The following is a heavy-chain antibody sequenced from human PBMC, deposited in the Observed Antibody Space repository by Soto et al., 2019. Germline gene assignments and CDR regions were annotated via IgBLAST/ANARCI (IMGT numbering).Heavy chain of an antibody. V-gene: IGHV1-2*04. CDR3: ARNLEWLYPPPLGGGMDV. J-gene: IGHJ6*02. CDR2: INPNSGGT. Sequence: ASVKVSCKASGYTFTGYYMHWVRQAPGQGLEWMGWINPNSGGTNYAQKFQGWVTMTRDTSISTAYMELSGLRSDDTAVYYCARNLEWLYPPPLGGGMDVCVHGTTVTV. CDR1: GYTFTGYY. D-gene: IGHD3-3*01.